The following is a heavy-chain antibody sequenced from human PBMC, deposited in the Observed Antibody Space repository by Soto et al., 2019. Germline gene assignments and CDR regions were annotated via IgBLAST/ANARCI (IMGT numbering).Heavy chain of an antibody. CDR1: GFTFSSYW. Sequence: EVQLVESGGGLVQPGESLTLSCTASGFTFSSYWMHWVRQAPGKGPVWVSRIKTDGSRTDYADYVKGRFTVSRDNAKNTVFLHMNSLTAKDTAVYYCARNWNGVDYWGQGTLVTVSS. CDR3: ARNWNGVDY. CDR2: IKTDGSRT. V-gene: IGHV3-74*01. D-gene: IGHD1-1*01. J-gene: IGHJ4*02.